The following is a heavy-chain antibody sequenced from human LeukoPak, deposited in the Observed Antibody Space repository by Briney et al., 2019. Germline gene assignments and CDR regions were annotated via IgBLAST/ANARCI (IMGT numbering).Heavy chain of an antibody. D-gene: IGHD3-16*01. Sequence: SETLSLTCTVSGGSISSYYWSWIRPPPGKGLEWIGYIYYSGSTNYNPSLKSRVTISVDTSKNQFSLKLSSVTAADTAVYYCARWTWGNFDYWGQGTLVTVSS. CDR2: IYYSGST. CDR3: ARWTWGNFDY. J-gene: IGHJ4*02. V-gene: IGHV4-59*01. CDR1: GGSISSYY.